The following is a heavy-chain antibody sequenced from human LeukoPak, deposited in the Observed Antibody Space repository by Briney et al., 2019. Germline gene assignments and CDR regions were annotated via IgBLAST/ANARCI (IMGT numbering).Heavy chain of an antibody. Sequence: GGSLRLSCVASGFTFSSYAMTWVRQAPGKGLESVSTISGTSGSSDSTYYADSVKGRFTISRDNSKNTLYLQMNSLRAEDTAVYYCAKGSDLYGSGSYYNIGYWGQGTLVTVSS. CDR1: GFTFSSYA. J-gene: IGHJ4*02. V-gene: IGHV3-23*01. CDR2: ISGTSGSSDST. D-gene: IGHD3-10*01. CDR3: AKGSDLYGSGSYYNIGY.